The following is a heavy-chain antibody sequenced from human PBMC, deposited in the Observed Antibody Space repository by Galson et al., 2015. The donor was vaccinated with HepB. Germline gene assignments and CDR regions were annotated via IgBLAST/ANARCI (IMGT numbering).Heavy chain of an antibody. CDR2: ISYDGSDK. J-gene: IGHJ4*02. CDR1: GFTFSGCA. V-gene: IGHV3-30*18. CDR3: AKGDIDS. Sequence: SLRLSCAASGFTFSGCAMHWVRQAPGKGLEWVAFISYDGSDKYYADSVKGRFTISRDSSKNTLYLQMSSLRAEDTAMYYCAKGDIDSWGQGTLVTVSS.